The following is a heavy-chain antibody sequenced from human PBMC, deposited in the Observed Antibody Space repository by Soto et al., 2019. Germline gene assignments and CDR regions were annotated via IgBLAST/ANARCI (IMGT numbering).Heavy chain of an antibody. CDR1: GFPFSSYA. V-gene: IGHV3-23*01. J-gene: IGHJ4*02. D-gene: IGHD3-10*01. CDR2: ISGSGCST. Sequence: QPGGSLRLSCAASGFPFSSYAMNWGRQAPGKGLEWVSLISGSGCSTYYADSVKGRFTISRDNSRDTLYLQMNSLRAEDTAVYYCAKVHGSGSYHIFPDYWGQGTLVPVSP. CDR3: AKVHGSGSYHIFPDY.